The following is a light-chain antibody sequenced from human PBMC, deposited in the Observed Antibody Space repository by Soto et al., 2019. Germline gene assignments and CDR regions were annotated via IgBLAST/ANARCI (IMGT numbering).Light chain of an antibody. V-gene: IGKV1-39*01. CDR2: GAS. J-gene: IGKJ1*01. CDR1: QTISRY. Sequence: DIQMTQSPSPLSASVGDRVTITCRASQTISRYLNWYQQKPGRAPKLLIYGASSLQSGVPSKFSGSGSGTDFTLTISSLQPEDFATYYCQQTYNTPWTFGQGTKVEIK. CDR3: QQTYNTPWT.